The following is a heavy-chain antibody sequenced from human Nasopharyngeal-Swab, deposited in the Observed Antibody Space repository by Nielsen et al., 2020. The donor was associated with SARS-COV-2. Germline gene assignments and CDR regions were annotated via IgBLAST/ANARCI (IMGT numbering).Heavy chain of an antibody. J-gene: IGHJ6*03. Sequence: GESLKISCAASGFTFSNAWMSWVRQAPGKGLEWVGRIKSKTDGGTTDYAAPVKGRFTISRDDSKNTLYLQMNSLKTEDTAVYYCTTDSKRLRQWLVLDYYYMDVWGKGTTVTVSS. D-gene: IGHD6-19*01. CDR3: TTDSKRLRQWLVLDYYYMDV. V-gene: IGHV3-15*01. CDR2: IKSKTDGGTT. CDR1: GFTFSNAW.